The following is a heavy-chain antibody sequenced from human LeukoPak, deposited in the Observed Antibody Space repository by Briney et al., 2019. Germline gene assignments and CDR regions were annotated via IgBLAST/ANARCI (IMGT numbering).Heavy chain of an antibody. CDR1: GYSFTSYW. Sequence: GESLKISCKGSGYSFTSYWIGWVRQMPGKGLEWMGIIYPGDSDTRYSPSFQGQVTISADKSISTAYLQWSSLKASDAAMYYCARSRDYSSGWYLIFDYWGQGTLVTVSS. J-gene: IGHJ4*02. CDR2: IYPGDSDT. CDR3: ARSRDYSSGWYLIFDY. D-gene: IGHD6-19*01. V-gene: IGHV5-51*01.